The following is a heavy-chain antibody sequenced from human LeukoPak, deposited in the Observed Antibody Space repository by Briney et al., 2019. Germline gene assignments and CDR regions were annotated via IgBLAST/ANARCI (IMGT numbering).Heavy chain of an antibody. CDR2: INPNSGGT. CDR3: ARADSWSTPPPFDY. Sequence: ASVKVSCKASGYTFTGYYMHWVRQAPGQGLEWMGWINPNSGGTNYAQKFQGRVTMTRDTSISTAYMELSRLRSDDTAVYYCARADSWSTPPPFDYWGQGTLVTVSS. CDR1: GYTFTGYY. V-gene: IGHV1-2*02. D-gene: IGHD3-3*01. J-gene: IGHJ4*02.